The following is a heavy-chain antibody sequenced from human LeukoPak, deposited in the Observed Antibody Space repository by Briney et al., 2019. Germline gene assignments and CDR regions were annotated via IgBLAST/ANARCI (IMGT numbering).Heavy chain of an antibody. J-gene: IGHJ6*03. Sequence: GGSLRLSCAASGFTFSRYSMNWVRQAPGKGLEWVSSISGSSSSYIYYADSLKGRFTISRDNAKNSLYLQMNSLRAEDTAVYYCAKDHGYYDSSGYYEYYYYYMDVWGKGTTVTISS. CDR3: AKDHGYYDSSGYYEYYYYYMDV. D-gene: IGHD3-22*01. CDR2: ISGSSSSYI. CDR1: GFTFSRYS. V-gene: IGHV3-21*01.